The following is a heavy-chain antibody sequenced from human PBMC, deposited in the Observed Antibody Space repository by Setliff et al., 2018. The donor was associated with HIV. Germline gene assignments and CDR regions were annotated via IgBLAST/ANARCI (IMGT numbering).Heavy chain of an antibody. CDR2: VSYSGTT. D-gene: IGHD5-12*01. Sequence: SETLSLTCTVSGGSISSGIYYWSWIRQPAGKGLEWIGSVSYSGTTYYNPSLRSRVTISVDTSKNQFSLKLSSVTAADTAVYYCARSPLYSGYERYYFDYWGQGSLVTVSS. CDR1: GGSISSGIYY. CDR3: ARSPLYSGYERYYFDY. J-gene: IGHJ4*02. V-gene: IGHV4-39*07.